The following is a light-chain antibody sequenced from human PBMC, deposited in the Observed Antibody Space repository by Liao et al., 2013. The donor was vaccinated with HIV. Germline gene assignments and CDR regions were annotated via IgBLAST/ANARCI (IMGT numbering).Light chain of an antibody. CDR2: QDT. Sequence: SYELTQPPSVSVSPGQTASITCSGDKLGNKHASWYQQKSGQSPVLVIYQDTRRPSGIPERFSGSNSGNTATLTISGTQAMDEADYYCQAWDSSTVVFGGGTKVTVL. CDR3: QAWDSSTVV. CDR1: KLGNKH. J-gene: IGLJ2*01. V-gene: IGLV3-1*01.